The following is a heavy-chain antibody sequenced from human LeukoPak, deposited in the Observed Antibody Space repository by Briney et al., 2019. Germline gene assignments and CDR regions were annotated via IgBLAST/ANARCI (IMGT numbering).Heavy chain of an antibody. CDR2: IYSAGGT. V-gene: IGHV3-53*01. D-gene: IGHD3-16*01. Sequence: PGGSLRLSCAASGFTVSSNYMSWVRQAPGKGLEWVSLIYSAGGTYYADSVKGRFTISRDNSKNTLYLQMNSLRAEDTAVYYCAKGSSVGGYDRWGQGTLVTVSS. CDR1: GFTVSSNY. J-gene: IGHJ4*02. CDR3: AKGSSVGGYDR.